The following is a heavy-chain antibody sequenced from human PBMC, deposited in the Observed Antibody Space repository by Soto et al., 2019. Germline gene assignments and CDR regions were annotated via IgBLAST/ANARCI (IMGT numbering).Heavy chain of an antibody. J-gene: IGHJ6*02. CDR2: ISTYNGDT. D-gene: IGHD5-12*01. CDR3: AREGVAPYYYYGMDV. Sequence: QVQLVQSGAEVKKPGASVKVSCKASGYTFTRSGISWVRQAPGQGLEWMGWISTYNGDTNYAQTFQDRVTMTTDTPTSTAYMELRGLRSDDTAVYYCAREGVAPYYYYGMDVWGQGTPVSVSS. V-gene: IGHV1-18*01. CDR1: GYTFTRSG.